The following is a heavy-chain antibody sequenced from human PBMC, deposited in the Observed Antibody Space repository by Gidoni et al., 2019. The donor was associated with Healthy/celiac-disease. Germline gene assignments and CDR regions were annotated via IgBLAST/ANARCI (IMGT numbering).Heavy chain of an antibody. CDR3: ARLGSDPYYYYGMDV. J-gene: IGHJ6*02. CDR1: GGSIRSSSYY. CDR2: IYYSGST. Sequence: QLQLQESGPGLVKPSETLSLTCTVSGGSIRSSSYYWGWIRQPPGKGLEWIGSIYYSGSTYYNPSLKSRVTISVDTSKNQFSLKLSSVTAADTAVYYCARLGSDPYYYYGMDVWGQGTTVTVSS. V-gene: IGHV4-39*01.